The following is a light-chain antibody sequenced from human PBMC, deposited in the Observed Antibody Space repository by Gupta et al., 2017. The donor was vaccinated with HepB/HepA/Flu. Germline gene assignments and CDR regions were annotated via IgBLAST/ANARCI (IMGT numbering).Light chain of an antibody. CDR3: SSYTSSSTQV. CDR2: DVS. J-gene: IGLJ3*02. Sequence: QSALTQPASVSGSPGQSIPISCTVTSSDVGGYNYVSWYQQHPGKAPKLMIYDVSNRPSGVSNRFSGSKSGNTASLTISGLQAEDEADYYYSSYTSSSTQVFGGGTKLTVL. V-gene: IGLV2-14*01. CDR1: SSDVGGYNY.